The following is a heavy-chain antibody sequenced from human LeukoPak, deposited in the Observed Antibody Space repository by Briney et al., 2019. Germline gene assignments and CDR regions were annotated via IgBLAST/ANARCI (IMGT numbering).Heavy chain of an antibody. CDR1: GFTFSSYG. CDR3: AKGPAPQQLGWFFDY. Sequence: GGSLRLSCAASGFTFSSYGMHWVRQAPGKGLERVAVISYDGSNKYYADSVKGRFTISRDNSKNTLYLQMNSLRAEDTAVYYCAKGPAPQQLGWFFDYWGQGTLVTVSS. CDR2: ISYDGSNK. D-gene: IGHD6-13*01. V-gene: IGHV3-30*18. J-gene: IGHJ4*02.